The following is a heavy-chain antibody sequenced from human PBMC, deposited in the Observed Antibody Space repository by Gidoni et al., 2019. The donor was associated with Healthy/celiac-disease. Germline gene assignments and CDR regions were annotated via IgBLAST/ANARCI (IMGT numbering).Heavy chain of an antibody. CDR1: GCTFSSYA. V-gene: IGHV3-23*01. J-gene: IGHJ5*02. Sequence: EVQLLESGGGLVQPGGSVRLSGAASGCTFSSYAMSWVRQAPGKGLEWVSAISGSGGSTYYADSVKGRFTISRDNSKNTLYLQMNSLRAEDTAVYYCAKDLPLQQLVAPTLAAGWFDPWGQGTLVTVSS. CDR3: AKDLPLQQLVAPTLAAGWFDP. CDR2: ISGSGGST. D-gene: IGHD6-13*01.